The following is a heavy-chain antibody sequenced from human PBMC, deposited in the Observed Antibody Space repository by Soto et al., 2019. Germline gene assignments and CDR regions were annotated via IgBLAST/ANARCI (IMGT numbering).Heavy chain of an antibody. D-gene: IGHD3-22*01. CDR3: GRITLKTSVDTFDF. J-gene: IGHJ3*01. V-gene: IGHV3-30-3*01. Sequence: QVQLVESGGGVVQPGRSLRLSCAASGFTFSTYALHWVRQAPGKGLEWVATVTSDGSNKYHADSVEGRFTISRDDSKNTLYLQLNSLRVDDTAVYYCGRITLKTSVDTFDFWGQGTMVTVSS. CDR1: GFTFSTYA. CDR2: VTSDGSNK.